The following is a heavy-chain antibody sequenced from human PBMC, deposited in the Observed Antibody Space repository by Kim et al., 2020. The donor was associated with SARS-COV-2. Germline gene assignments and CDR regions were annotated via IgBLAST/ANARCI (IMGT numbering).Heavy chain of an antibody. D-gene: IGHD2-15*01. Sequence: GGSLRLSCAASGFTFNNAWMSWVRQAPGKGLEWVGRIKSKTDGETTDYAAPVKGRFTISRDDSKNTLYLQMNSLKTEDTAVYYCTTPNFYCIGGNCPFEYWGQGTLVTVSS. CDR3: TTPNFYCIGGNCPFEY. V-gene: IGHV3-15*01. CDR2: IKSKTDGETT. J-gene: IGHJ4*02. CDR1: GFTFNNAW.